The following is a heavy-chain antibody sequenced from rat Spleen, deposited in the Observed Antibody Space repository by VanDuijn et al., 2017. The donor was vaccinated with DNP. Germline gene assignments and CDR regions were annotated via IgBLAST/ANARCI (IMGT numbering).Heavy chain of an antibody. Sequence: EVQLEETGGGLVQPGRSLKLSCVASGFTFNNYWMFWLRQAPTRGLEWVAYITYDGSSTYYGDSVKGRFTISRDNAKSTLYLQMNSLRSADMATYYCARWNSGFYAMDAWGQGTSVTVSS. D-gene: IGHD4-4*01. V-gene: IGHV5-22*01. J-gene: IGHJ4*01. CDR3: ARWNSGFYAMDA. CDR2: ITYDGSST. CDR1: GFTFNNYW.